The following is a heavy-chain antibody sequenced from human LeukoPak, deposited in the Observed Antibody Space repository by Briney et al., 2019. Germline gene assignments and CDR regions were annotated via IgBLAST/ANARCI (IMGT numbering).Heavy chain of an antibody. Sequence: SETLSLTCTVSGGSISSGDYYWSRIRQPPGKGLEWIGYIYYSGSTYYNPSLKSRVTISVDTSKNQFSLKLSSVTAADTAVYYCARVVSTPGYRFSYYFDYWGQGTLVTVSS. CDR2: IYYSGST. V-gene: IGHV4-30-4*01. CDR1: GGSISSGDYY. D-gene: IGHD5/OR15-5a*01. CDR3: ARVVSTPGYRFSYYFDY. J-gene: IGHJ4*02.